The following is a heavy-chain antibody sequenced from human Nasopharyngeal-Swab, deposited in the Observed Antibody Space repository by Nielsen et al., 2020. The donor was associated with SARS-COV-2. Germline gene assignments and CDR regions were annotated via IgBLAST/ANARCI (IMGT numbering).Heavy chain of an antibody. J-gene: IGHJ4*02. CDR2: VFSSGST. V-gene: IGHV4-39*07. D-gene: IGHD4-17*01. Sequence: WVRQPPGKGLEWIGTVFSSGSTYNPSLKSRVTMSVYTSKNQFSLKLTAVTAADTAVYYFARDESGDYLGLPFDHWGRGTLVTVSS. CDR3: ARDESGDYLGLPFDH.